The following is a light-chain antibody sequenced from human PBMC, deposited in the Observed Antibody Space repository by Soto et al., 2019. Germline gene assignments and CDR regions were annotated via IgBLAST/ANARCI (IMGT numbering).Light chain of an antibody. Sequence: QSVLTQPPSTSGTPGQRVTISCSGSSSSIGSNSVNWYQQLPGTAPKLLIYTNSQRPSGVPDRFSGSKSGTSASLAISGLQSEDEVDYYCAAWDESLNGVVFGGGTKLTVL. CDR1: SSSIGSNS. J-gene: IGLJ2*01. V-gene: IGLV1-44*01. CDR2: TNS. CDR3: AAWDESLNGVV.